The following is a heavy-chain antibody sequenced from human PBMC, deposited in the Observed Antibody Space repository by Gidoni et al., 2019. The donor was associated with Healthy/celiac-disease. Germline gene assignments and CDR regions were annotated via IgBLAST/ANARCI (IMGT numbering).Heavy chain of an antibody. CDR1: GSTFSSDA. D-gene: IGHD6-13*01. Sequence: EVQLLESGGGLVPPGGSLSPSWAASGSTFSSDAMSWVRQASGKGLGWVSAIRSSGGSTYYAGSVKSRFTISRDKSKNTLCLQMDGLRAEDTAVYYCAKDAIAAAGEHFDYWGQGTLVTVSS. J-gene: IGHJ4*02. CDR3: AKDAIAAAGEHFDY. V-gene: IGHV3-23*01. CDR2: IRSSGGST.